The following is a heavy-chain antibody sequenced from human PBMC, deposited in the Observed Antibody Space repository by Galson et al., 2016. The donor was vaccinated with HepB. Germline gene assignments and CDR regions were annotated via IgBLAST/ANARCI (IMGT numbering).Heavy chain of an antibody. J-gene: IGHJ3*02. CDR2: ISFDGSNK. V-gene: IGHV3-30-3*01. D-gene: IGHD2-15*01. CDR3: ARGTFCSGVSCYSPAFDR. CDR1: GFTFSSYA. Sequence: SLRLSCAASGFTFSSYAMHWVRQAPGKGLEWVAVISFDGSNKYYADSVKVRFTISIDNSKNTLYLQMNTLRAEDTAVYYCARGTFCSGVSCYSPAFDRWGQGTMVTVSS.